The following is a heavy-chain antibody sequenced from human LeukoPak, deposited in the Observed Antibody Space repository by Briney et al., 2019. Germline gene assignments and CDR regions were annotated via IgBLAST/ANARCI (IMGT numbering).Heavy chain of an antibody. CDR3: ACGSALDRAPYFDY. CDR2: IYYSGST. V-gene: IGHV4-30-4*08. Sequence: SETLSLTCTVSGGSISSGDYYWSWIRQPPGKGLEWIGYIYYSGSTYYNPSLKSRVTISVDTSKNQFSLKLSSVTAADTAVYYCACGSALDRAPYFDYWGQGTLVTVSS. D-gene: IGHD5-12*01. J-gene: IGHJ4*02. CDR1: GGSISSGDYY.